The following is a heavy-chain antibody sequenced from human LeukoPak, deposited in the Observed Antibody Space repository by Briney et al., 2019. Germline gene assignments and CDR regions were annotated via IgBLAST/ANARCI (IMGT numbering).Heavy chain of an antibody. J-gene: IGHJ4*02. CDR1: GFTFSIHG. V-gene: IGHV3-23*01. D-gene: IGHD1-26*01. CDR2: VGGGTDI. CDR3: AKDATPHNGIWDYFDH. Sequence: PGGSLRLSCVASGFTFSIHGMTWVRQAPGGGLEWVSSVGGGTDINYADSVKGRFTASRDNSKNTLYLQMNSLRAEDTAVYYCAKDATPHNGIWDYFDHSGQGTPVTVSS.